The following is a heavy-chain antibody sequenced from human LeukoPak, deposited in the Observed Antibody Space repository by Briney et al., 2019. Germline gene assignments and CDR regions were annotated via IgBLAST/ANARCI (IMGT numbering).Heavy chain of an antibody. Sequence: SETLSLTCTVSGGSISSYYWSWIRQPPGKGLEWIGYIYYSGSTYYNPSLKSRVTISVDTSKNQFSLKLSSVTAADTAVYYCARIVRRSPTKDYWGQGTLVTVSS. V-gene: IGHV4-59*08. CDR3: ARIVRRSPTKDY. CDR2: IYYSGST. CDR1: GGSISSYY. J-gene: IGHJ4*02. D-gene: IGHD3-10*01.